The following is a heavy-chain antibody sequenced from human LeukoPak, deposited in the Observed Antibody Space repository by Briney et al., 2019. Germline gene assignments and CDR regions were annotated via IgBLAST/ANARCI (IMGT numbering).Heavy chain of an antibody. CDR3: ARGLYYYDSSGYSEYFQH. CDR1: GFTFSSYW. CDR2: IKQDGSEK. V-gene: IGHV3-7*01. D-gene: IGHD3-22*01. J-gene: IGHJ1*01. Sequence: GGSLRLSCAASGFTFSSYWMSWVRQAPGKGLEGVANIKQDGSEKYYVDSVKGQFTISRDNAKNSLYLQVNSLRAEDTAVYYCARGLYYYDSSGYSEYFQHWGQGTLVTVSS.